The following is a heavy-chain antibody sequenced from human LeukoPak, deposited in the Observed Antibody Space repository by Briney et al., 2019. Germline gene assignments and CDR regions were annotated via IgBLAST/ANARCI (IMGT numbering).Heavy chain of an antibody. J-gene: IGHJ3*02. CDR1: GGTFSSYA. Sequence: TSVKVSCKASGGTFSSYAISWVRQAPGQGLEWMGGIIPIFGTANYAQKFQGRVTITTDESTSTAYMELSSLRSEDTAVYYCAAYRSSTSCRQIDAFDIWGQGTMVTVSS. V-gene: IGHV1-69*05. D-gene: IGHD2-2*01. CDR3: AAYRSSTSCRQIDAFDI. CDR2: IIPIFGTA.